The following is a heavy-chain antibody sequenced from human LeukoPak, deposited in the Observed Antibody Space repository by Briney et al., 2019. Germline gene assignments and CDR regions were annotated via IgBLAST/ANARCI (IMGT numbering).Heavy chain of an antibody. CDR1: GGSISSYY. V-gene: IGHV4-4*07. Sequence: SETLSLTCTFSGGSISSYYWSWIRQPAGKGLEWIGRIYTSGSTNYNPSLKGRVTMSVDTSKNQFSLKLSSVTAADTAVYYCAREYNEYPENWFDPWGQGTLVTVSS. CDR3: AREYNEYPENWFDP. D-gene: IGHD1-1*01. J-gene: IGHJ5*02. CDR2: IYTSGST.